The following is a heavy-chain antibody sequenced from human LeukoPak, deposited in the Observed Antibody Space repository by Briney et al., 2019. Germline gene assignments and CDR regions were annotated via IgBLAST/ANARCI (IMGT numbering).Heavy chain of an antibody. J-gene: IGHJ6*03. V-gene: IGHV4-59*01. CDR1: GGSISSYY. D-gene: IGHD4-17*01. Sequence: PSETLSLTCTVPGGSISSYYWSWIRQPPGKGLEWIGYIYYSGSTNYNPSLKSRVTISVDTSKNQFSLKLSSVTAADTAVYYCARDRPVTGYYYYMDVWGKGTTVTISS. CDR2: IYYSGST. CDR3: ARDRPVTGYYYYMDV.